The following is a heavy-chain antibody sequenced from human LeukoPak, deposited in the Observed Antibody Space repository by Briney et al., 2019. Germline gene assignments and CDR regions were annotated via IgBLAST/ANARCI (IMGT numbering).Heavy chain of an antibody. Sequence: SETLSLSCAVPGGSITSGSYCWGWIRQPPGKWLAWIGSIYFGVSNYYNPSLKTGVPISVATSKKQFSLKLSSVTAADTAVYYCASGSYYCDCWGQGTLVTVSS. CDR3: ASGSYYCDC. CDR2: IYFGVSN. D-gene: IGHD1-26*01. J-gene: IGHJ4*02. CDR1: GGSITSGSYC. V-gene: IGHV4-39*01.